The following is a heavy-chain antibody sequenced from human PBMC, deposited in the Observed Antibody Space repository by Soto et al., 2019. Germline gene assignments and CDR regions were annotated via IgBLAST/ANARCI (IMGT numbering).Heavy chain of an antibody. Sequence: GASVKVSCKASGGTFSSYAISWVRQAPGQGLEWMGGIIPIFGTANYAQKFQDRVTITADESTSTAYMELSSLRSEDTAVYYCARDKGTMVRTLRPDAFDIWGQGTMVTVSS. CDR2: IIPIFGTA. CDR3: ARDKGTMVRTLRPDAFDI. CDR1: GGTFSSYA. D-gene: IGHD3-10*01. J-gene: IGHJ3*02. V-gene: IGHV1-69*13.